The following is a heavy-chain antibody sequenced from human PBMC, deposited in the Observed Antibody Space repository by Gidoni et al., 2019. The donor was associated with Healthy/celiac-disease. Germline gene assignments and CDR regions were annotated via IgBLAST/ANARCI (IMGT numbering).Heavy chain of an antibody. CDR2: ST. D-gene: IGHD6-19*01. CDR3: ARVVAVAGSAHFDY. Sequence: STYYNPSLKSLVTISVDTSKNQFSLKLSSVTAADTAVYYCARVVAVAGSAHFDYWGQGTLVTVSS. V-gene: IGHV4-31*01. J-gene: IGHJ4*02.